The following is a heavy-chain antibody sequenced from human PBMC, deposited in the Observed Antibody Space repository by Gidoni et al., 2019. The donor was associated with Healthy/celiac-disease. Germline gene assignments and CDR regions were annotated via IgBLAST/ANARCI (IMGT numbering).Heavy chain of an antibody. J-gene: IGHJ6*02. CDR3: ARDPSYYDFWSGPKYGMDV. D-gene: IGHD3-3*01. Sequence: QVQLVQSGAEVKKPGASVKVSCKASGYTVTSYGISWLRQAPGQGLEWMGWISAYNGNTNYAQKLQGRVTMTTDTSTSTAYMELRSLRSDDTAVYYCARDPSYYDFWSGPKYGMDVWGQGTTVTVSS. CDR1: GYTVTSYG. V-gene: IGHV1-18*01. CDR2: ISAYNGNT.